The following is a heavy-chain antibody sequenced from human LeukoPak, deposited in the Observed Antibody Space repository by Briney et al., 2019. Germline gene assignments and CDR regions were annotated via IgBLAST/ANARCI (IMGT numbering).Heavy chain of an antibody. D-gene: IGHD3-22*01. Sequence: ASVKVSCKASGYIFTSYYLHGVRQAPGQGLEWMGVIIPSGGTTTYAQKFQGRVTMSRDMSTSTVFMELFGLSSEDTAVYYCARARPSQRSSGYTYAFDIWGQGTMVTVSS. CDR1: GYIFTSYY. J-gene: IGHJ3*02. CDR2: IIPSGGTT. CDR3: ARARPSQRSSGYTYAFDI. V-gene: IGHV1-46*01.